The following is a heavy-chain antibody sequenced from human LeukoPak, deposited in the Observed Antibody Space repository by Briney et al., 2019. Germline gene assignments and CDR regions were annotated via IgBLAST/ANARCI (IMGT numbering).Heavy chain of an antibody. CDR1: GGSISSYY. Sequence: PSETLSLTCTVSGGSISSYYWSWIRQPPGKGLEWIGYIYYSGSTNYNPSLKSRVTISVDTSKNQFSLKLSSVTAADTAVYYCAREVQDSSSWGDDAFDIWGQGTMVTVSS. J-gene: IGHJ3*02. CDR2: IYYSGST. CDR3: AREVQDSSSWGDDAFDI. V-gene: IGHV4-59*01. D-gene: IGHD6-13*01.